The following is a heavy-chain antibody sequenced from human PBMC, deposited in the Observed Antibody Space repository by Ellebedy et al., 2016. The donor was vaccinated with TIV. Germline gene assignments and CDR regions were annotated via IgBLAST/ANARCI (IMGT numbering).Heavy chain of an antibody. Sequence: GESLKISCAASGFTFSTFAMSWVRQAPGKELEWVSTIPGTGGGTNTYYADSVRGRFTISRDDSKNTLYLQMNSLRAEDTAVYYCAKDDDVSVRIRFDPWGQGTLVTVSS. D-gene: IGHD3-16*01. J-gene: IGHJ5*02. V-gene: IGHV3-23*01. CDR1: GFTFSTFA. CDR2: IPGTGGGTNT. CDR3: AKDDDVSVRIRFDP.